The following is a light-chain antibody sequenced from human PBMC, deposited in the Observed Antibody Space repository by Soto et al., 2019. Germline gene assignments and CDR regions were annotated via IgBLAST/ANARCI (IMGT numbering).Light chain of an antibody. J-gene: IGKJ4*01. CDR2: GAS. V-gene: IGKV3-20*01. CDR1: QSVSSSY. CDR3: QQYGSSPQIS. Sequence: EIVFTQSPGTLSLSPGERATLSCRASQSVSSSYLAWYQQKPGQAPRLLIYGASSRATGIPDRFSGSGSATDFTLTISRLEPEDFAVYYCQQYGSSPQISFGGGTRWIS.